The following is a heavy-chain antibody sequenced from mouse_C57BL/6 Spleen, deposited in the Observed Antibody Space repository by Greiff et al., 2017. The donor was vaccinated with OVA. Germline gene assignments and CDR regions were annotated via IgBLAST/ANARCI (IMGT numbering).Heavy chain of an antibody. Sequence: EVKVVESGGGLVKPGGSLKLSCAASGFTFSSYTMSWVRQTPEQRLEWVATISGGGGNTYYPDSVKGRFTISRDNAKNTLYLQMSSLRSEDTALYYCARSDYYNYFDYWGQGTTLTVSS. CDR1: GFTFSSYT. CDR3: ARSDYYNYFDY. V-gene: IGHV5-9*01. J-gene: IGHJ2*01. CDR2: ISGGGGNT. D-gene: IGHD1-1*01.